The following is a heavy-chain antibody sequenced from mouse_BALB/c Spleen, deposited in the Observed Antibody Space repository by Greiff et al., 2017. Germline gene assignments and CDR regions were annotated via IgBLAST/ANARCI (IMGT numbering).Heavy chain of an antibody. V-gene: IGHV5-12-1*01. Sequence: EVKVVESGGGLVKPGGSLKLSCAASGFAFSSYDMSWVRQTPEKRLEWVAYISSGGGSTYYPDTVKGRFTISRDNAKNTLYLQMSSLKSEDTAMYYCARHGYYGSSYDYYAMDERGQGSAVTVAS. CDR3: ARHGYYGSSYDYYAMDE. CDR2: ISSGGGST. D-gene: IGHD1-1*01. J-gene: IGHJ4*01. CDR1: GFAFSSYD.